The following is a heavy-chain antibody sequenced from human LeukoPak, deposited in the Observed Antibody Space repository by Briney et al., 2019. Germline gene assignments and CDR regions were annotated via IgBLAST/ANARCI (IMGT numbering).Heavy chain of an antibody. Sequence: SETLSLTCAVYGGSFSGYYWSWIRQPPGKGLEWIGEINHSGSTNYNPSLKSRVTISVDTSKNQFSLKLSSVTAADTAVYYCARAPSGVVNYAFDIWGQGTMVTVSS. J-gene: IGHJ3*02. CDR3: ARAPSGVVNYAFDI. V-gene: IGHV4-34*01. D-gene: IGHD3-3*01. CDR2: INHSGST. CDR1: GGSFSGYY.